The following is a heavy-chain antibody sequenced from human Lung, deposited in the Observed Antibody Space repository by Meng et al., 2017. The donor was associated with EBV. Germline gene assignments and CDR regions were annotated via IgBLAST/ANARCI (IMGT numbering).Heavy chain of an antibody. Sequence: QVRLQEAGQGLWKPSQSLALTCTVSGGSITSGGHYWSWIRQHPGKGLEWIGYIYYSGSTYYNPSLKSLVSISVDTSNNQFSLKLSSVTAADTAVYYCARAVDTGYFDYWGQGTLVTVSS. J-gene: IGHJ4*02. CDR2: IYYSGST. CDR3: ARAVDTGYFDY. CDR1: GGSITSGGHY. D-gene: IGHD5-18*01. V-gene: IGHV4-31*01.